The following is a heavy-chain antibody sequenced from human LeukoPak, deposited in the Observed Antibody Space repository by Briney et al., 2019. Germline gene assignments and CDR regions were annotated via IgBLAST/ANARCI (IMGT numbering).Heavy chain of an antibody. Sequence: ASVKVSCKASGYTFTGYYMHWVRQAPGQGLEWMGWINPNSGGTNYAQKFQGRVTMTRDTSISTAYMELSRLRSDDTAAYYCAKFDWGGSTRGSFDSWGQGTLVTVSS. CDR2: INPNSGGT. CDR1: GYTFTGYY. CDR3: AKFDWGGSTRGSFDS. V-gene: IGHV1-2*02. D-gene: IGHD2-2*01. J-gene: IGHJ4*02.